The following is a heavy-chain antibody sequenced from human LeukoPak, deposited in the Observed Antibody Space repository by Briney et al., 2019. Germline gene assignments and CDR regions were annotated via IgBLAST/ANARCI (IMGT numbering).Heavy chain of an antibody. Sequence: SETLSLTCTVSGGSISSGSYYWSWIRQPAGKGLEWIGRIYTSGSTNYNPSLKSRVTMSVDTSKNQFSLKLSSVTAADTAVYYCARDHSSSHSYYYYYYMDVWGKGTTVTVSS. CDR1: GGSISSGSYY. D-gene: IGHD6-13*01. CDR3: ARDHSSSHSYYYYYYMDV. J-gene: IGHJ6*03. CDR2: IYTSGST. V-gene: IGHV4-61*02.